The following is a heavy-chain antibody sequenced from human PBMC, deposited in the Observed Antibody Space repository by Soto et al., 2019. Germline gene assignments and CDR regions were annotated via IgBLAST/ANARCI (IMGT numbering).Heavy chain of an antibody. CDR3: AKSPWRGVVPAAMEVYYYYYMDV. D-gene: IGHD2-2*01. V-gene: IGHV3-23*01. Sequence: EVQLLESGGGLVQPGGSLRLSCAASGFTFSSYAMSWVRQAPGKGLEWVSAISGSGGSTYYADSVKGRCTISRDNSKNRLYRQMNSLRAEDTAVYYCAKSPWRGVVPAAMEVYYYYYMDVWGKGTTVTVSS. CDR2: ISGSGGST. J-gene: IGHJ6*03. CDR1: GFTFSSYA.